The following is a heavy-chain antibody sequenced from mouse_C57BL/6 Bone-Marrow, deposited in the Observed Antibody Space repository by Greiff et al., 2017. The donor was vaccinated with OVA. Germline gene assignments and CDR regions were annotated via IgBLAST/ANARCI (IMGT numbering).Heavy chain of an antibody. CDR2: IYPSDSET. J-gene: IGHJ2*01. Sequence: VQLQQPGAELVRPGSSVKLSCKASGYTFTSYWMDWVKQRPGQGLEWIGNIYPSDSETHYNQKFKDKATLTVDKSSSTAYMQLSSLTSEDSAVYYCARRVAPYFDYWGQGTTLTVSS. D-gene: IGHD1-1*01. CDR1: GYTFTSYW. CDR3: ARRVAPYFDY. V-gene: IGHV1-61*01.